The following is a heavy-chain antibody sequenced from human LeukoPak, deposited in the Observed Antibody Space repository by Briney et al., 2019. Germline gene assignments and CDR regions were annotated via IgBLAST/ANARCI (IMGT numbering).Heavy chain of an antibody. Sequence: GGSLRLSCTASGFTFRDFAMNWVRQAPGKGLEWVSAISGSGGSTYYADSVKGRFTISRDNSKNTLYLQMNSLRAEDTAVYYCAKDLLYFDYWGQGTLVTVSS. CDR2: ISGSGGST. CDR3: AKDLLYFDY. D-gene: IGHD2-21*01. CDR1: GFTFRDFA. V-gene: IGHV3-23*01. J-gene: IGHJ4*02.